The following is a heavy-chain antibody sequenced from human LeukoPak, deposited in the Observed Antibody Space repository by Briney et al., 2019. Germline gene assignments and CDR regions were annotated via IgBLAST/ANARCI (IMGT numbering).Heavy chain of an antibody. CDR2: IYHSGST. J-gene: IGHJ4*02. CDR3: ARVWEDYNYVWGSYRLSGAGYYFDY. V-gene: IGHV4-39*07. Sequence: KSSETVSLTCTVSGGSISSSSYYWGWIRQPPGKGLEWIGNIYHSGSTYYNPSLKSRVTISVDTSKNQFSLKLSSVTAADTAVYYYARVWEDYNYVWGSYRLSGAGYYFDYWGQGTLVTVSS. CDR1: GGSISSSSYY. D-gene: IGHD3-16*02.